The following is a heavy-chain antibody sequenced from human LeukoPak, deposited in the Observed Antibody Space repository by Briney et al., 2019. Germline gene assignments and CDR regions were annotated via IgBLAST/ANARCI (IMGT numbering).Heavy chain of an antibody. D-gene: IGHD3-22*01. CDR1: GFTFSNAW. V-gene: IGHV3-15*01. Sequence: PGGSLRLSCAASGFTFSNAWMSWVRQAPGKGLEWVGRIKSKTDGGTTDYAAPVKGRFTISRDDSKNTLYLQMNSLNTEDTAVYYCTTTTYYYDSSGYYPLYWGQGTLVTVSS. J-gene: IGHJ4*02. CDR2: IKSKTDGGTT. CDR3: TTTTYYYDSSGYYPLY.